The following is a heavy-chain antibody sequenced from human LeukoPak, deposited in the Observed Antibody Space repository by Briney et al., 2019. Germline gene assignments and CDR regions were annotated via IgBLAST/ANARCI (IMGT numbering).Heavy chain of an antibody. CDR3: ARSIAAAGTGWFGP. D-gene: IGHD6-13*01. CDR2: INPNSGGT. Sequence: ASVKVSCKASGYTFTGYYMHWVRQAPGQGLEWMGWINPNSGGTNYAQKFQGRVTMTRDTSISTAYMELSRLRSDDTAVYYCARSIAAAGTGWFGPWGQGNLVTVSS. V-gene: IGHV1-2*02. CDR1: GYTFTGYY. J-gene: IGHJ5*02.